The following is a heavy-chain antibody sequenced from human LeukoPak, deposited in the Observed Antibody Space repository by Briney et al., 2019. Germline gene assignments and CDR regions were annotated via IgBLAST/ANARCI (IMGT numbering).Heavy chain of an antibody. D-gene: IGHD2-15*01. Sequence: PGGSLRLSCAASGFTFSSYGMHWVRQAPGKGLEWVAFIRYDGSNKYYADSVKGRFTISRDNSKNTLYLQMNSLRAEDTAVYYCAKDESRDMIPTVFDYWGQGTLVTVSS. CDR2: IRYDGSNK. V-gene: IGHV3-30*02. CDR1: GFTFSSYG. CDR3: AKDESRDMIPTVFDY. J-gene: IGHJ4*02.